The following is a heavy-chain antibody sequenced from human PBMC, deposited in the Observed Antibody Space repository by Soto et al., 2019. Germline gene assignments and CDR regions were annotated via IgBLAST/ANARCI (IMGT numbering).Heavy chain of an antibody. CDR1: GYPVTAYY. CDR2: INPATGAA. J-gene: IGHJ3*02. D-gene: IGHD3-3*01. CDR3: ARGGGVGVAGSAAFDM. Sequence: QLHLVQSGAVVKKPGASVTVSCSASGYPVTAYYMHWVRQAPGRGLEWMGGINPATGAAKYTQTFQGRVPMTRDTATSNGFMELSGLTSGDTAVFFCARGGGVGVAGSAAFDMWGQGTLVTVSS. V-gene: IGHV1-2*02.